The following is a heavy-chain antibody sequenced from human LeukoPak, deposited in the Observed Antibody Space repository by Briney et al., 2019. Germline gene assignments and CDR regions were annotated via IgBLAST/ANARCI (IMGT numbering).Heavy chain of an antibody. CDR3: TRPPYSSSEGY. J-gene: IGHJ4*02. D-gene: IGHD6-6*01. CDR2: IRGKANSYAT. V-gene: IGHV3-73*01. CDR1: GFTFSGSA. Sequence: GGSLKLSCAASGFTFSGSAMHWVRQASGKGLEWVGRIRGKANSYATAYAASVKGRFTISRDDSKSTAYLQMNSLKTEDTAVYYCTRPPYSSSEGYWGQGTLVTVSS.